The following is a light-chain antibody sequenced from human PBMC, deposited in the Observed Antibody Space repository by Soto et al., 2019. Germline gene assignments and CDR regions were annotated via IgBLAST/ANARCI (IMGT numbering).Light chain of an antibody. CDR1: SSDIGSYNR. CDR3: NSYTTSSTYV. V-gene: IGLV2-14*01. Sequence: QSVLTQPASVSGSPGQSITISCTGTSSDIGSYNRVSWYQQPPGSAPKLIIYEVSNRPSGVSNRLSGSKSGNTASLTISGLQAEDEADYFCNSYTTSSTYVFGTGTKATVL. CDR2: EVS. J-gene: IGLJ1*01.